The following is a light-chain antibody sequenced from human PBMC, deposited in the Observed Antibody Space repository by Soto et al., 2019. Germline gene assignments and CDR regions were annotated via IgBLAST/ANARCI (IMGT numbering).Light chain of an antibody. V-gene: IGKV3-11*01. CDR3: QQRYNWPIT. CDR1: QSVSGY. Sequence: EIVLPQSPATLSLSPGATATLSCRASQSVSGYIGWYQQKPGQAPRLLIYADSNRATGIPARFSGSGSGTDFTLTISSLEPEDFSVYYCQQRYNWPITVGQGTRLEIK. J-gene: IGKJ5*01. CDR2: ADS.